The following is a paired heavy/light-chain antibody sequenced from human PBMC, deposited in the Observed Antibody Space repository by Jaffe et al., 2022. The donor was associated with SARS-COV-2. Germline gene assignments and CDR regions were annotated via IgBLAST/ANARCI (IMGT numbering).Heavy chain of an antibody. CDR3: AKQVIIDSNYFHP. CDR2: ISGSGRTT. D-gene: IGHD3-22*01. CDR1: GFPFSTYA. Sequence: VESGGALVQPGGSLRLSCAASGFPFSTYAMTWVRQAPGKGLEWVSIISGSGRTTYYADSVQGRFTISRDNSKNMVYLQMNSLRVEETALYYCAKQVIIDSNYFHPWGQGTLVTVSS. J-gene: IGHJ5*02. V-gene: IGHV3-23*04.
Light chain of an antibody. CDR2: DAS. CDR1: QSVKGQ. CDR3: QQRRDWPLT. V-gene: IGKV3-11*01. J-gene: IGKJ4*01. Sequence: ETVLTQSPATLSLSPGERATLSCRASQSVKGQLAWYQQKPGQPPRLLIYDASTRATGIPARFSGSGSRTDFTLTISSLEPEDSAVYYCQQRRDWPLTFGGGTKVEIK.